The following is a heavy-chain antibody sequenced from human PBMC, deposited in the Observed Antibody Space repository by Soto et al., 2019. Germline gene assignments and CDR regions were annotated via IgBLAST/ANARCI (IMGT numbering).Heavy chain of an antibody. D-gene: IGHD2-21*02. CDR1: GDSMSSFTY. Sequence: HSETLSLTCAVSGDSMSSFTYWTFVRQPPGKGLEWIGEIYQSGSTNYNPSLKSRVTISADKSNNQFSLRLSSVTAADTAVYYCARGLNTAMDPWHFDSCGQGTLVTVSS. J-gene: IGHJ4*02. CDR2: IYQSGST. CDR3: ARGLNTAMDPWHFDS. V-gene: IGHV4-4*02.